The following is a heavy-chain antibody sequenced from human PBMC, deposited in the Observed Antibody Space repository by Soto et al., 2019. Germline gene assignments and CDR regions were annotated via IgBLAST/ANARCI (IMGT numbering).Heavy chain of an antibody. V-gene: IGHV4-30-2*01. CDR1: GGSISSGGYS. Sequence: QLQLRESGSGLVKPSQTLSLTCAVSGGSISSGGYSWSWIRQPPGQGLEWIGYIYHSGSTYYNPSLKSRVTISVDRSKNQFSLKLSSVTAADTAVYYCARAKQWLSRGGFDPWGQGTLVTVSS. D-gene: IGHD6-19*01. CDR3: ARAKQWLSRGGFDP. CDR2: IYHSGST. J-gene: IGHJ5*02.